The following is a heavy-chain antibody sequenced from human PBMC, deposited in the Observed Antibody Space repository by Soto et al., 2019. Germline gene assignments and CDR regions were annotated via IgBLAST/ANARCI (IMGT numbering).Heavy chain of an antibody. D-gene: IGHD3-3*01. CDR1: GYSFTSYW. J-gene: IGHJ6*02. CDR3: ARRHYDFWSSYARYGMDV. CDR2: IYPGDSDT. Sequence: GESLKISCKGSGYSFTSYWIGWVRQMPGKGLAWMGIIYPGDSDTRDSPSLQGQVTSSAAKSISTAYMQWSSLKASDTAMYSGARRHYDFWSSYARYGMDVWGQGTTVTVSS. V-gene: IGHV5-51*01.